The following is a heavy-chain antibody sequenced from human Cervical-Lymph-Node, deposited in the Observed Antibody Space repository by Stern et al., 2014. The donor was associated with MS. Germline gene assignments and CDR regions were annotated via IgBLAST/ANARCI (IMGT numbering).Heavy chain of an antibody. CDR3: ARGSSSSVGMDV. CDR2: IAYSKST. D-gene: IGHD6-6*01. Sequence: QEQLQESGPGLVKPSQTLSLTCTVSGGSISSGGYYWSWIRQHPGKGLAWLGYIAYSKSTHYNQSLKSLATISVDTSKTHFSLKLSSVTAAATALYYGARGSSSSVGMDVWGQGTTVTVSS. CDR1: GGSISSGGYY. J-gene: IGHJ6*02. V-gene: IGHV4-31*01.